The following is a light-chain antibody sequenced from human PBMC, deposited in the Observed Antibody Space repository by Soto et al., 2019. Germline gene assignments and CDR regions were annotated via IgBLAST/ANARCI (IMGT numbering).Light chain of an antibody. CDR2: GNI. V-gene: IGLV1-40*01. Sequence: QSVLTQPPSVSGAPGQRVTISCTGSSSNIGAGYDVHWYQQLPGTAPKLLIYGNINRPSGVPDRFSGSKSGTSASLAITGLQAEDEADYYCQSYDSSLVVFGGGTKLTVL. CDR1: SSNIGAGYD. CDR3: QSYDSSLVV. J-gene: IGLJ2*01.